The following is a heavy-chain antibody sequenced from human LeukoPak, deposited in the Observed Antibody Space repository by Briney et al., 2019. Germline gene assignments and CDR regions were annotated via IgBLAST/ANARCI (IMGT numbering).Heavy chain of an antibody. CDR3: AGAMGAAAGIYYYYGMDV. J-gene: IGHJ6*02. D-gene: IGHD6-13*01. V-gene: IGHV1-69*01. CDR1: GGTFSSYA. CDR2: IIPIFGTA. Sequence: ASVKVSCKASGGTFSSYAISWVRQAPGQGPEWMGGIIPIFGTANYAQKFQGRVTITADESTSTAYMELSSLRSEDTAVYYCAGAMGAAAGIYYYYGMDVWGQGTTVTVSS.